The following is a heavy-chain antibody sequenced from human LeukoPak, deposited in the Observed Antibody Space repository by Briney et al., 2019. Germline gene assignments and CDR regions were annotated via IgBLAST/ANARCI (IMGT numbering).Heavy chain of an antibody. V-gene: IGHV3-21*01. CDR3: MSYAGRSDDY. Sequence: GGSLRLSCAASGFTFSRYSMNWVRQAPGKGLEWVSSISSSSSYRYYADSVKGRFTISGDNAKNSLHLQMNSLRAEDTAVYYCMSYAGRSDDYWGQGTLVTVSS. CDR1: GFTFSRYS. J-gene: IGHJ4*02. D-gene: IGHD3-16*01. CDR2: ISSSSSYR.